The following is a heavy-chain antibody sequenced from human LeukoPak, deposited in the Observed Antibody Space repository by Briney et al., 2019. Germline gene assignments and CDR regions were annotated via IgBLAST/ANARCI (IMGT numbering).Heavy chain of an antibody. CDR3: ARDLSLDY. Sequence: GGSLRLTCAASGFTSSSYAMHWVRQAPGKGLEYVSAISSNGGSTYYANSVKGRFTISRDNSKNTLYLQMGSLRAEDMAVYYCARDLSLDYWGQGTLVTVSS. CDR1: GFTSSSYA. CDR2: ISSNGGST. J-gene: IGHJ4*02. D-gene: IGHD3-16*02. V-gene: IGHV3-64*01.